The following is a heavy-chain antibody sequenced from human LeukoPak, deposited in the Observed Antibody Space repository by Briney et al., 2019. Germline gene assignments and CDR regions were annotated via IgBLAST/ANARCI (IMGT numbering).Heavy chain of an antibody. CDR2: ISSSGSTI. J-gene: IGHJ4*02. Sequence: SGGSLRLSCAASGFTFSSYEMNWVRQAPGKGLEWVSYISSSGSTIYYADSVKGRFTISRDNAKNTLYLQMNSLRAEDTAIYYCVQDRDWGFGYWGQGTLVIVSS. D-gene: IGHD7-27*01. CDR1: GFTFSSYE. V-gene: IGHV3-48*03. CDR3: VQDRDWGFGY.